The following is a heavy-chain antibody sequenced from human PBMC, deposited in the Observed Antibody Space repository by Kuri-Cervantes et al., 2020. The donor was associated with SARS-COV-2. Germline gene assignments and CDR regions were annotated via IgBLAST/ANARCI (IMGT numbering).Heavy chain of an antibody. V-gene: IGHV3-7*01. Sequence: GGSLRLSCAASGFTFSSYWMSWVRQAPGKGLEWVANIKQDGSEKYYVDSVKGRFTISRDNAKNSLYLQMSSLRAEDTAVYYCARDEGSYYYYMDVWGKGTTVTVSS. CDR2: IKQDGSEK. D-gene: IGHD3-10*01. J-gene: IGHJ6*03. CDR1: GFTFSSYW. CDR3: ARDEGSYYYYMDV.